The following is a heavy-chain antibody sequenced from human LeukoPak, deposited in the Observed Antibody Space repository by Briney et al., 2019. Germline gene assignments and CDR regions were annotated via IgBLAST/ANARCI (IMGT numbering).Heavy chain of an antibody. CDR1: GFTLSSYA. V-gene: IGHV3-23*01. CDR3: AKLESGYDILTGYYSFDY. D-gene: IGHD3-9*01. CDR2: ISGSGGST. Sequence: PGGSLTLSCAASGFTLSSYAMSWVRQASGKGLEWVSSISGSGGSTYYADSVKGRFTISRDNAKNTLYLQMNSLRAEDTVVYYCAKLESGYDILTGYYSFDYWGQGTLVTVSS. J-gene: IGHJ4*02.